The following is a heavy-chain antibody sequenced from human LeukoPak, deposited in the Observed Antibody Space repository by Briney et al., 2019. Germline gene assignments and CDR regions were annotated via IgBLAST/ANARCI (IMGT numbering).Heavy chain of an antibody. V-gene: IGHV3-23*01. CDR2: ISGSGGST. CDR3: AKVGGITMIVVVVYLDY. D-gene: IGHD3-22*01. J-gene: IGHJ4*02. CDR1: GFTCSNYA. Sequence: PGGSLRLSGAASGFTCSNYAMSWVRQAPGKGLEWVSAISGSGGSTYYADSVKGRFTISRDSSKNTLYLQMNSLRAEDTAVYYCAKVGGITMIVVVVYLDYWGQGTLVTVSS.